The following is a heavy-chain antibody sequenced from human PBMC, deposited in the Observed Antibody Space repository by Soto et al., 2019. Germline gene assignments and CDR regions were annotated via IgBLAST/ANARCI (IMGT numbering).Heavy chain of an antibody. D-gene: IGHD1-7*01. J-gene: IGHJ4*02. CDR2: INPSGGST. Sequence: ASVKLCCKASGDTFASYCMHWVRQAPGQGLEWMGIINPSGGSTSYAQRFQGRVTMTRGTSTSTVYMELSSLRSEDTAVYYCARGGFRELGTGIDNFDSRGRRSPVPVS. V-gene: IGHV1-46*03. CDR3: ARGGFRELGTGIDNFDS. CDR1: GDTFASYC.